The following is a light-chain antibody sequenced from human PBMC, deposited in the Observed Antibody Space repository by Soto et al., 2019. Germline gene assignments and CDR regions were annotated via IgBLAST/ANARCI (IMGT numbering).Light chain of an antibody. CDR3: QQYSSYPIT. J-gene: IGKJ5*01. CDR1: QGISNY. Sequence: DLQMTQSPPSLSASIGDRITITCRASQGISNYLAWFQQKPGKAPESLIYAASTLQSGVPSRFTGSGSGTDFTLTISNLQPQDSATYYCQQYSSYPITFGQGTRLDIK. V-gene: IGKV1-16*01. CDR2: AAS.